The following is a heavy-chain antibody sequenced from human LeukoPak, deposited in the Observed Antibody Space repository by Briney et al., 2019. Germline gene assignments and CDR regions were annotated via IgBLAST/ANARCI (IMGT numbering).Heavy chain of an antibody. Sequence: ASVKVSCKASGYTFTSYDINWVRQATGQGLEWMGWVNPNSGNTGYAQKFQGRVTMTRNTSISTAYMELSSLRSEDTAVYYCARGSLVATNFHFDYWGRGTLVTVSS. J-gene: IGHJ4*02. V-gene: IGHV1-8*01. D-gene: IGHD5-12*01. CDR2: VNPNSGNT. CDR1: GYTFTSYD. CDR3: ARGSLVATNFHFDY.